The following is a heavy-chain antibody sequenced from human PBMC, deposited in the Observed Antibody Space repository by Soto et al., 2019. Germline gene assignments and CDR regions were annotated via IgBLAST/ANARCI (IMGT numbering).Heavy chain of an antibody. D-gene: IGHD3-3*01. CDR3: ARDLEYYDFWSGFANFDY. CDR2: IIPIFGTA. V-gene: IGHV1-69*13. Sequence: GASVKVSCKASGGTFSSYAISWVRQAPGQGLEWMGGIIPIFGTANYAQKFQGRVTITADESTSTAYMELSSLRSEDTAVYYCARDLEYYDFWSGFANFDYWGQGTLVTVSS. CDR1: GGTFSSYA. J-gene: IGHJ4*02.